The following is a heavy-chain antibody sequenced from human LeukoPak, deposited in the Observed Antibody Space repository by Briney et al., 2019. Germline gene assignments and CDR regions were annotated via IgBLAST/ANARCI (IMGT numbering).Heavy chain of an antibody. D-gene: IGHD6-6*01. CDR3: ARHRAYSSSSPFDI. CDR1: GGSSSNYY. CDR2: IYYSGST. J-gene: IGHJ3*02. Sequence: SETLSLTCSVSGGSSSNYYWSWIRQPPGRGLEWIGYIYYSGSTNSNASLKSRVIIFVDPSKNQFSLRLSSVTAADTAVYYCARHRAYSSSSPFDIWGQGTMVTVSS. V-gene: IGHV4-59*08.